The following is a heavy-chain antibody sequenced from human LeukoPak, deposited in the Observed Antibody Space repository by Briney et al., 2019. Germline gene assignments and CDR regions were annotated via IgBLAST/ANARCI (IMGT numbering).Heavy chain of an antibody. J-gene: IGHJ4*02. V-gene: IGHV3-23*01. CDR3: ARGSYYDSSGSFYFDY. Sequence: GGSLRLSCAASGFTFISNAMSWVRQPPGKGLEWVSGISGSSDNTYYADSVKGRFTISRDNSKNTLYVQVNSLGTEDTAAYYCARGSYYDSSGSFYFDYWGQGALVTVSS. D-gene: IGHD3-22*01. CDR1: GFTFISNA. CDR2: ISGSSDNT.